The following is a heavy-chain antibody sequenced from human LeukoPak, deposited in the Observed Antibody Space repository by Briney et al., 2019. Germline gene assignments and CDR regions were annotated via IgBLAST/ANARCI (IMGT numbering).Heavy chain of an antibody. CDR1: GYTFTGYY. D-gene: IGHD2-2*01. V-gene: IGHV1-2*02. J-gene: IGHJ5*02. Sequence: ASVKVSRKASGYTFTGYYMHWVRQAPGQGLEWMGWINPNSGGTNYAQKFQGRVTMTRDTSISTAYMELSRLRSDDTAVYYCARAGVPAAMSWFDPWGQGTLVTVSS. CDR2: INPNSGGT. CDR3: ARAGVPAAMSWFDP.